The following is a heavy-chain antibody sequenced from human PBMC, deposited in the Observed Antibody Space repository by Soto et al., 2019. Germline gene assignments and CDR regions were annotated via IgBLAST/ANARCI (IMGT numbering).Heavy chain of an antibody. CDR3: ARTGPLHGMDV. J-gene: IGHJ6*04. CDR1: GFTFSSYA. CDR2: ISYDGSNK. Sequence: QVQLVESGGGVVQPGRSLRLSCAASGFTFSSYAMHWVRQAPGKGLEWVAIISYDGSNKYYADSVKGRFTISRDNYKNTLYLQMNSLSAEDTAVFYCARTGPLHGMDVRGKGTTVTVS. D-gene: IGHD2-15*01. V-gene: IGHV3-30-3*01.